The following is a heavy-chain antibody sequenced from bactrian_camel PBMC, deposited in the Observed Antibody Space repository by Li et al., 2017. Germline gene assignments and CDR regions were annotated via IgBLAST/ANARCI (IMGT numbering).Heavy chain of an antibody. D-gene: IGHD2*01. V-gene: IGHV3S53*01. J-gene: IGHJ4*01. CDR1: RADFRNHC. CDR2: IDSNDRI. CDR3: AAGRLRNGYCYSLLNRLAYNN. Sequence: VQLVESGGGSVLAGGSLRLSCAVSRADFRNHCMAWVRQAPGKKREEVVSIDSNDRITYSDSVKGRFTISQDSAKNTLYLQMDSLNPEDTGMYYCAAGRLRNGYCYSLLNRLAYNNWGQGTQVTVS.